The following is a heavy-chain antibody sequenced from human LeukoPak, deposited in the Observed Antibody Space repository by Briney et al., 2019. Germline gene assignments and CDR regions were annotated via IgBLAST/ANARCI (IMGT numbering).Heavy chain of an antibody. CDR3: TSIVARYFDY. Sequence: GRSLRLSCIGSGFMFGDYGMSWVRQAPGKGVEWVGFHRSKAYGGTTEYAASVKGRFTISRDDSKGIAYLQMNSLRTEDTAVYYCTSIVARYFDYWGQGTLVAVSS. J-gene: IGHJ4*02. CDR1: GFMFGDYG. V-gene: IGHV3-49*04. D-gene: IGHD6-6*01. CDR2: HRSKAYGGTT.